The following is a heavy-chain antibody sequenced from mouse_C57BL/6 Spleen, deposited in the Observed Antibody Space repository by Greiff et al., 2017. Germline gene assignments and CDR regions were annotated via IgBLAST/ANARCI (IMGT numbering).Heavy chain of an antibody. Sequence: QVQLKQSGAELVRPGTSVKVSCKASGYAFTNYLIEWVKQRPGQGLEWIGVINPGSGGTNYNEKFKGKAPLTADKSSRTAYMQLSSLTSEDSAVDFCARAGAITTVVARAMDYWGQGTSVTVSS. D-gene: IGHD1-1*01. V-gene: IGHV1-54*01. CDR2: INPGSGGT. J-gene: IGHJ4*01. CDR3: ARAGAITTVVARAMDY. CDR1: GYAFTNYL.